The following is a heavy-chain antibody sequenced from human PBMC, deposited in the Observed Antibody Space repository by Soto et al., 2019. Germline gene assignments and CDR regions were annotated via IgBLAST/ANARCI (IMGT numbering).Heavy chain of an antibody. CDR3: ARGPDIVVVVAAPFDY. Sequence: QVQLVESGGGVVQPGRSLRLSCAASGFTFSSYAMHWLRQAPGKGLEWVAVISYDGSNKYYADSVKGRFTISRDNSKNTLYLQMNSLRAEDTAVYYCARGPDIVVVVAAPFDYWGQGTLVTVSS. CDR2: ISYDGSNK. V-gene: IGHV3-30-3*01. CDR1: GFTFSSYA. D-gene: IGHD2-15*01. J-gene: IGHJ4*02.